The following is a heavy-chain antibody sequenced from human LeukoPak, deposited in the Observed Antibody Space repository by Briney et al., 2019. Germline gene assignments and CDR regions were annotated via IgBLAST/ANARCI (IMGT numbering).Heavy chain of an antibody. J-gene: IGHJ4*02. V-gene: IGHV1-8*01. CDR3: ARGIAAAVTPLEFDY. D-gene: IGHD6-13*01. CDR2: MNPNSGNT. CDR1: GYTFTSYD. Sequence: ASVKVSCKASGYTFTSYDINWVRQATGQGLEWMGWMNPNSGNTGYAQKFQGRVTMTRNTSISTTYMELSSLRSEDTAVYYCARGIAAAVTPLEFDYWGQGTLVTVSS.